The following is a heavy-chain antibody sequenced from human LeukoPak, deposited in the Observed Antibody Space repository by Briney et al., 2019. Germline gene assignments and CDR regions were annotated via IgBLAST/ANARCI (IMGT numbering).Heavy chain of an antibody. CDR1: GFTFSSYA. D-gene: IGHD3-22*01. Sequence: PGRSLRLSCAAPGFTFSSYAMHWVRQAAGKGLEYVSAISSNGGRTYYANSVKGRFTISRDNSKNTLYLQMGSLRAEDMAVYYCARGYYDSSGYYEGYYFDYWGQGTLVTVSS. CDR2: ISSNGGRT. CDR3: ARGYYDSSGYYEGYYFDY. V-gene: IGHV3-64*01. J-gene: IGHJ4*02.